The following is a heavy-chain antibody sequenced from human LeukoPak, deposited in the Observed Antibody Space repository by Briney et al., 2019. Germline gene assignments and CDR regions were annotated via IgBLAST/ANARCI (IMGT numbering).Heavy chain of an antibody. Sequence: GGSLRLSCAASGFTFSSYAMRWVRQAPGKGLEWVSIIYSGGGTYYADSVKGRFTISRDNSKNTLYLQMNSLRADDTAVYYCARGCYYERSGYCPFDYWGPGTLVTVSS. CDR1: GFTFSSYA. D-gene: IGHD3-22*01. J-gene: IGHJ4*02. CDR3: ARGCYYERSGYCPFDY. V-gene: IGHV3-53*01. CDR2: IYSGGGT.